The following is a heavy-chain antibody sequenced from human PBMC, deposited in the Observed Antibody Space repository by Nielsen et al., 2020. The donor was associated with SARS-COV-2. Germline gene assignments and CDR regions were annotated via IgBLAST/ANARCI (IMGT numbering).Heavy chain of an antibody. Sequence: GGSLRLSCAASGFTFSSYWMHWVRQAPGKGLEWVSYISSSGSTIYYADSVKGRFTISRDNAKNSLYLQMNSLRAEDTAVYYCARGWQLVDAFDIWGQGTMVTVSS. V-gene: IGHV3-48*04. CDR2: ISSSGSTI. J-gene: IGHJ3*02. CDR3: ARGWQLVDAFDI. CDR1: GFTFSSYW. D-gene: IGHD6-6*01.